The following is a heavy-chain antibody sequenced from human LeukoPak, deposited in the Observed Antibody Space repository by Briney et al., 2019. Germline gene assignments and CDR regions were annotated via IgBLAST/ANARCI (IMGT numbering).Heavy chain of an antibody. J-gene: IGHJ4*02. CDR1: GYTFTGYY. CDR3: ARASRWLKFEVDY. Sequence: ASVKVSCKASGYTFTGYYMHWVRQAPGQGLEWMGWINPNSGGTNYAQKFQGRVTMTRDTSISTAYMELSRLRSDDTAVYDCARASRWLKFEVDYWGQGTLVTVSS. D-gene: IGHD5-24*01. V-gene: IGHV1-2*02. CDR2: INPNSGGT.